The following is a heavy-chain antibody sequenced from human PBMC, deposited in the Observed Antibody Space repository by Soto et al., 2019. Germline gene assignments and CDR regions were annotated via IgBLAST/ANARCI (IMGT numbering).Heavy chain of an antibody. V-gene: IGHV3-30*18. D-gene: IGHD4-17*01. CDR1: GFTFSNYG. CDR2: ISYHGSDK. J-gene: IGHJ4*02. Sequence: QVQLVESGGGVVQPGRSLRLSCAASGFTFSNYGMHWVRQDPGKGLEWVAVISYHGSDKYYADSVKGRFTISRDNSKNTLYLQMDGLRAEDTAVYYFAKDHLTTTVTTVGYWGQGTLVTVSS. CDR3: AKDHLTTTVTTVGY.